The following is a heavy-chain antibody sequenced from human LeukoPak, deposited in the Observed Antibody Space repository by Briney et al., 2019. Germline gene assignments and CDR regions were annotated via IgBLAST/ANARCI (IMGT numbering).Heavy chain of an antibody. J-gene: IGHJ4*02. Sequence: PGGSLRLSCAASGFTFSGSAMHWVRQASGKGLEWVGRIRSKANSYATAYAASVKGRFTISRDDSKNTAYLQMNSLKTGDTAVYYCTRQVGATRTDYWGQGTLVTVSS. CDR3: TRQVGATRTDY. CDR1: GFTFSGSA. CDR2: IRSKANSYAT. V-gene: IGHV3-73*01. D-gene: IGHD1-26*01.